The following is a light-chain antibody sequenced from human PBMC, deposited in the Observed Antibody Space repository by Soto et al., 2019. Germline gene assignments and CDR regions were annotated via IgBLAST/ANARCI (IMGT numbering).Light chain of an antibody. J-gene: IGLJ2*01. Sequence: QSVLTQPPSVSEAPRQRVTMSCSGSSSNIGNSAVNWYQQLPGAAPKLLIYYDDLVPSGVSDRFSASKSGTSAALAIRGLQSEDEADYYCAAWDDNLNGVVFGGGTKLTVL. V-gene: IGLV1-36*01. CDR2: YDD. CDR3: AAWDDNLNGVV. CDR1: SSNIGNSA.